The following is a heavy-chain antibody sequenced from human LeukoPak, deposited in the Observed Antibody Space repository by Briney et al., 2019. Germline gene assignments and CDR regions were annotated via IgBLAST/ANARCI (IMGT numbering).Heavy chain of an antibody. Sequence: GGSLRLSCAASEFTFSTYGMHWVRQASGKGLEWVAFIRNDGSNKYHGDSVKGRFTISRDNSKNTLYLQMNSLRVEDTAVYYCAKAALGRGFCSTTSCFLDSWGQGTLVTVSS. CDR1: EFTFSTYG. V-gene: IGHV3-30*02. CDR3: AKAALGRGFCSTTSCFLDS. D-gene: IGHD2-2*01. CDR2: IRNDGSNK. J-gene: IGHJ4*02.